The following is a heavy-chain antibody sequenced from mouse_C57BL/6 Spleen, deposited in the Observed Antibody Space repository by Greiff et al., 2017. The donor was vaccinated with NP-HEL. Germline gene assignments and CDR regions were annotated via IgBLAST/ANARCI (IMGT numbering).Heavy chain of an antibody. V-gene: IGHV3-6*01. J-gene: IGHJ4*01. CDR3: AREAVAYYDYRYAMDY. Sequence: EVQLQQSGPGLVKPSQSLSLTCSVTGYSITSGYYWNWIRQFPGNKLEWMGYISYDGSNNYNPSLKNRISITRDTSKNQFFLKLNSVTTEDTATYYCAREAVAYYDYRYAMDYWGQGTSVTVSS. CDR2: ISYDGSN. D-gene: IGHD2-4*01. CDR1: GYSITSGYY.